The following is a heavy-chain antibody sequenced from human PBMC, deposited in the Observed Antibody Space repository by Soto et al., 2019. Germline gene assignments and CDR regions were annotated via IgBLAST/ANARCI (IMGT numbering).Heavy chain of an antibody. J-gene: IGHJ6*02. D-gene: IGHD3-10*01. CDR3: ASDLITMVRGYGMDV. V-gene: IGHV3-30-3*01. Sequence: GGSLRLSCAASGFTFSSYAMHWVRQAPGKGLEWVAVISYDGSNKYYADSVKGRFTISRDNSKNTLYLQMNSLSAEDTAVYYCASDLITMVRGYGMDVWGQGTTVTVSS. CDR2: ISYDGSNK. CDR1: GFTFSSYA.